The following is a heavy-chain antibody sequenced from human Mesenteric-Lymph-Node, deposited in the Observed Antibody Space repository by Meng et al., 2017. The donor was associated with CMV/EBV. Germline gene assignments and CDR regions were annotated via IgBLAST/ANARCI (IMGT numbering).Heavy chain of an antibody. CDR1: DYSISSGYY. CDR2: MHHRGSP. CDR3: ARDFFSVVPAGWFDP. Sequence: SETLSLTCSVSDYSISSGYYWGWIRQPPGKGLEWIGSMHHRGSPYYNPSLKSRVTISVDTSQNQFSLKLNSVTAADTAMYYCARDFFSVVPAGWFDPWGQGILVTVSS. J-gene: IGHJ5*02. V-gene: IGHV4-38-2*02. D-gene: IGHD2-2*01.